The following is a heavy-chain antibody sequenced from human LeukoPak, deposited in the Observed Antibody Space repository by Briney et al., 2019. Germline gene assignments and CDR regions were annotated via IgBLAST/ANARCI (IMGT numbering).Heavy chain of an antibody. CDR1: GFTFSSYA. CDR2: ISGGGDGT. Sequence: GGSLRLSCAASGFTFSSYAMSWVRQAPGKGLEWVSAISGGGDGTYYADSVKGRFTISRDNAKNSLYLQMNSLRAEDTAVYYCAELGITTIGGVWGKGTTVTISS. V-gene: IGHV3-23*01. D-gene: IGHD3-10*02. CDR3: AELGITTIGGV. J-gene: IGHJ6*04.